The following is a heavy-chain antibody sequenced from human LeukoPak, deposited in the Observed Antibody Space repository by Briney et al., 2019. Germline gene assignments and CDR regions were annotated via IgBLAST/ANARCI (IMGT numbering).Heavy chain of an antibody. Sequence: GASVKVSCKASGGTFSSYAISWVRQAPGQGLEWMGGIIPIFGTANYAQKFQGRVTMTTDTSTSTAYMELRSLRSDDTAVYYCARDSSGHTYYYDSSGYPERHPLDYWGQGTLVTVSS. J-gene: IGHJ4*02. D-gene: IGHD3-22*01. CDR2: IIPIFGTA. CDR1: GGTFSSYA. CDR3: ARDSSGHTYYYDSSGYPERHPLDY. V-gene: IGHV1-69*05.